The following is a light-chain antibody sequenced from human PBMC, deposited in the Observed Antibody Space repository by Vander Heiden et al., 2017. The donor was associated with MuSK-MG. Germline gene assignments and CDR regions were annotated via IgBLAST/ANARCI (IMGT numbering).Light chain of an antibody. CDR1: QDISNY. CDR2: DAS. Sequence: DIQMTQSPSSLSASVGDRVTITCQASQDISNYLNWYQQKPGKAPKLLIYDASNLETGVPSRVRGSGSGTDFTLTISSLKPADLATYYCLQDDNHPYTFGQGTKLEIK. CDR3: LQDDNHPYT. J-gene: IGKJ2*01. V-gene: IGKV1-33*01.